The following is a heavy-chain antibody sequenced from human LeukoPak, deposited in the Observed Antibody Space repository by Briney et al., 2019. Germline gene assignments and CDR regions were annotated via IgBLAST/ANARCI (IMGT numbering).Heavy chain of an antibody. Sequence: PGGSLRLSCAASGFTFSIYSMNWVRQAPGKGLECLSYISISSGTIYYADSVKGRFTISRDNAKNSLYLQMNSLRAEDTAVYYCAPGYCSSTSSSHYFVYWGQGTLVTVSS. D-gene: IGHD2-2*01. CDR3: APGYCSSTSSSHYFVY. CDR1: GFTFSIYS. J-gene: IGHJ4*02. CDR2: ISISSGTI. V-gene: IGHV3-48*01.